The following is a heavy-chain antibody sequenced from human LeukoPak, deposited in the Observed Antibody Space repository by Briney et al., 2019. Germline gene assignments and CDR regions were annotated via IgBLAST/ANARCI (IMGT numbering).Heavy chain of an antibody. CDR1: GYTFTGYY. Sequence: GASVKVSCKASGYTFTGYYMHWVRQAPGQGLEWMGRINPNSGGTNYAQKFQGRVTMTRDTSISTAYMELSRLRSDDTAVYYCARVWYSSSFLFDYWGQETLVTVSS. CDR2: INPNSGGT. CDR3: ARVWYSSSFLFDY. V-gene: IGHV1-2*06. D-gene: IGHD6-6*01. J-gene: IGHJ4*02.